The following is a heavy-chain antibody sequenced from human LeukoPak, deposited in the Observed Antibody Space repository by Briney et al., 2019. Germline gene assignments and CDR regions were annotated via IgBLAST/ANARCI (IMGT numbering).Heavy chain of an antibody. J-gene: IGHJ6*03. CDR1: GGSISSYY. Sequence: SETLSLTCTVSGGSISSYYWSWIRQPPGKGLEWIGYIYYSGSTNYNPSLKSRVTISVDTSKNQFSLKLSSVTAADTAVYYCARDSGYSSSWYGGGYYYYYMDVWGKGTTVTVSS. CDR3: ARDSGYSSSWYGGGYYYYYMDV. CDR2: IYYSGST. V-gene: IGHV4-59*01. D-gene: IGHD6-13*01.